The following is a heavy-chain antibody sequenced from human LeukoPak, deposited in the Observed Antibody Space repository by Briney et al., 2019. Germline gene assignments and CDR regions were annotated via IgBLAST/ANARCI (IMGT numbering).Heavy chain of an antibody. V-gene: IGHV3-33*02. CDR2: TWYDGSKQ. CDR3: ARSKGWSVNVPRIDY. Sequence: GGSLRLSCAASGFAPRSYGMHWVRQAPGKGLEWVAITWYDGSKQYYADTAKGRFTISRDNSKNTLFLQMNSLRSEDTAIYYCARSKGWSVNVPRIDYWGQGTLVTVSS. CDR1: GFAPRSYG. D-gene: IGHD2-15*01. J-gene: IGHJ4*02.